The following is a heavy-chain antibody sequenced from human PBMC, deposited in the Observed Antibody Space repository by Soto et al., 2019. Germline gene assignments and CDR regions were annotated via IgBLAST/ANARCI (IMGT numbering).Heavy chain of an antibody. J-gene: IGHJ4*02. CDR1: GFPFSYSW. CDR3: FTYDFIWGSYRGRWAY. V-gene: IGHV3-15*01. CDR2: IKSETDGGTT. Sequence: EVQLAESGGGLVNPGGSLRLSCVASGFPFSYSWMSWVRQAPGKGLEWVARIKSETDGGTTDYAAPVEGRFTISRDDSKNTLNLQMNSLKTEDTDVYYCFTYDFIWGSYRGRWAYWGQGTLVTVSS. D-gene: IGHD3-16*02.